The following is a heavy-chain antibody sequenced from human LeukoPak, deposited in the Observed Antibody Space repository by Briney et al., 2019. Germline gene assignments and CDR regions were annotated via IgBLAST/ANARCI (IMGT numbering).Heavy chain of an antibody. D-gene: IGHD1-1*01. J-gene: IGHJ4*02. CDR1: GGSISSGGYY. V-gene: IGHV4-31*03. CDR3: ASTTGTRRLNFDY. CDR2: IYYSGST. Sequence: PSETLSLTCTGSGGSISSGGYYWSWIRQHPGKGLEWIGYIYYSGSTYYNPSLKSRVTISVDTSKNQFSLKLSSVTAADTAVYYCASTTGTRRLNFDYWGQGTLVTVSS.